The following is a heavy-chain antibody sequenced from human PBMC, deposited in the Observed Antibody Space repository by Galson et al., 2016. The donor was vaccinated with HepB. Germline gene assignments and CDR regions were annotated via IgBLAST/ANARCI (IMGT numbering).Heavy chain of an antibody. CDR3: ARSGLAMSLGRSEFDS. J-gene: IGHJ4*02. CDR1: GFTFSDYY. D-gene: IGHD2-2*01. Sequence: SLRLSCAASGFTFSDYYMTWIRQAPGKGLEWVSYISSDSRYTNYADSVKGRFTISRDNSKNSLNLQMNNLRAEDTAMYYCARSGLAMSLGRSEFDSWGQGTLVTVSS. CDR2: ISSDSRYT. V-gene: IGHV3-11*06.